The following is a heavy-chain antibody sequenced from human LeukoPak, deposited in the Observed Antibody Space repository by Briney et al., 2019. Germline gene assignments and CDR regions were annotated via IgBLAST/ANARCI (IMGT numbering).Heavy chain of an antibody. CDR3: AKDIRRYFGY. J-gene: IGHJ4*02. CDR2: ISYDGSNK. D-gene: IGHD1-14*01. V-gene: IGHV3-30-3*01. CDR1: GFTFSSYA. Sequence: GGSLRLSCAASGFTFSSYAMHWVRQAPGKGLEWVAVISYDGSNKYYADSVKGRFTISRDNSKNTLYLQMDSLRAGDTALYYCAKDIRRYFGYWGQGTLVTVSS.